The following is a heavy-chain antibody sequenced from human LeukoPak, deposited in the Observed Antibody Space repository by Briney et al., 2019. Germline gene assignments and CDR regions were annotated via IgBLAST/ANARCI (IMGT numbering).Heavy chain of an antibody. CDR2: INPSGGST. Sequence: ASVKVSCKASGYTFTSYYMHWVRQAPGQGLEWMGIINPSGGSTSYAQKFQGRVTMTRDTSTSTVYMELSSLRSEVTAVYYCARGGSVERLDDAFDIWGQGTMVTVSS. J-gene: IGHJ3*02. CDR1: GYTFTSYY. CDR3: ARGGSVERLDDAFDI. V-gene: IGHV1-46*01. D-gene: IGHD1-1*01.